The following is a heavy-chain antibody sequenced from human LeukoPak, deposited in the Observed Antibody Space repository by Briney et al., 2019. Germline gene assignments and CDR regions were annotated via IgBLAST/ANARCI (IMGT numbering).Heavy chain of an antibody. D-gene: IGHD2-2*01. CDR2: ITGSGGST. J-gene: IGHJ5*02. CDR3: TKDLFFGYCSSTSCSPGDP. Sequence: GGSLRLSCAASGFTFSNYAMSWVRQAPGKGLEWVSSITGSGGSTYYADSVKGRFTISRDNSKNTLYLQMSSLRAEDTAVYYCTKDLFFGYCSSTSCSPGDPWGQGTLVTVSS. V-gene: IGHV3-23*01. CDR1: GFTFSNYA.